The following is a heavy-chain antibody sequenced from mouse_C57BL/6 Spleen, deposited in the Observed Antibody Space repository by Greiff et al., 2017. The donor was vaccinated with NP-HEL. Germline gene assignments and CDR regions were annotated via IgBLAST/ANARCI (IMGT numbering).Heavy chain of an antibody. Sequence: VQLQQSGAELVKPGASVKISCKASGYAFSSYWMNWVKQRPGKGLEWIGQIYPGDGDTNYNGKFKGKATLTADKSSSTAYMQLSSLTSEDSAVYFCARVRYGSGYAMDYWGQGTSVTVSS. CDR2: IYPGDGDT. CDR3: ARVRYGSGYAMDY. J-gene: IGHJ4*01. CDR1: GYAFSSYW. D-gene: IGHD1-1*01. V-gene: IGHV1-80*01.